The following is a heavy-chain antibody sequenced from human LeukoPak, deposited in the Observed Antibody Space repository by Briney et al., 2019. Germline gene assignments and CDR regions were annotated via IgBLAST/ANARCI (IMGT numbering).Heavy chain of an antibody. D-gene: IGHD2-2*02. Sequence: SETLSLTCTVSGGSISTYYWSWIRQPAGKGLEWIGRIYTSGSTNYNPSLKSRVTMSVDTSKNQFSLKLSSVTAADTAVFYCAREGAGSYTYGHYFDYWAQGTLVTVSS. V-gene: IGHV4-4*07. CDR1: GGSISTYY. J-gene: IGHJ4*02. CDR3: AREGAGSYTYGHYFDY. CDR2: IYTSGST.